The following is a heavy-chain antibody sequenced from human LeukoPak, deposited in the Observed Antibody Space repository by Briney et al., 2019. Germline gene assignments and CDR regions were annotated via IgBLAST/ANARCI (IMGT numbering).Heavy chain of an antibody. CDR1: GFTSTDAW. D-gene: IGHD2-21*02. J-gene: IGHJ4*02. CDR2: IKNEAADETT. Sequence: GGSLRLSCAASGFTSTDAWMSWVRQAPGEGLEWVGRIKNEAADETTDYDASVRGRFTMSRDDSQNTLFLQMNNLQTEDTAVYYCATDRGPRNDYYLDYWGQGTLVTVSS. CDR3: ATDRGPRNDYYLDY. V-gene: IGHV3-15*01.